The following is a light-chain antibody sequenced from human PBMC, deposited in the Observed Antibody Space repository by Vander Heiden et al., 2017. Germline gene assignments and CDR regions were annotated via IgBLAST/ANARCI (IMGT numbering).Light chain of an antibody. V-gene: IGKV2-28*01. J-gene: IGKJ1*01. CDR2: LGS. CDR3: MQALQTPRT. Sequence: IVTTQSPLSLPVTPGEPASISCRSSQSLLHSNGYNYLDWYLQKPGQSPQLLIYLGSNRASGVPERFSGSGSGTDFTLKISRVEAEDVGVYYCMQALQTPRTFGQGTKVEIK. CDR1: QSLLHSNGYNY.